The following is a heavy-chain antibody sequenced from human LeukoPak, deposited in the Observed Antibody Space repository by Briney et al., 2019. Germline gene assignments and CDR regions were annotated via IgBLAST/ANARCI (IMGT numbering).Heavy chain of an antibody. V-gene: IGHV3-7*01. Sequence: GGSLRLSCAASGFTFSNYWMSWVRQAPGKGLEWVANIKFDGSEKFYVDSVKGRFTISRDNSKNTLYLQMNSLRAEDTAVYYCARDFGSYDSSGYSRYAFDIWGQGTMVTVSS. J-gene: IGHJ3*02. CDR1: GFTFSNYW. CDR3: ARDFGSYDSSGYSRYAFDI. CDR2: IKFDGSEK. D-gene: IGHD3-22*01.